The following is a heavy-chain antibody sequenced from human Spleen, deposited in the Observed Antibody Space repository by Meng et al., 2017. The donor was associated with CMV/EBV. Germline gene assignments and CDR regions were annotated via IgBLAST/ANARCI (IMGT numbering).Heavy chain of an antibody. V-gene: IGHV1-18*01. D-gene: IGHD5-18*01. CDR3: ARVRGYSYGQNWFDP. Sequence: SSYTFTSYSISWVRQAPGQGLEWLGWIAPHSGDTNYVQTSQGRVTMTIDTSTTTAYMELRSLRSDDTAVYYCARVRGYSYGQNWFDPWGQGTLVTVSS. CDR1: SYTFTSYS. CDR2: IAPHSGDT. J-gene: IGHJ5*02.